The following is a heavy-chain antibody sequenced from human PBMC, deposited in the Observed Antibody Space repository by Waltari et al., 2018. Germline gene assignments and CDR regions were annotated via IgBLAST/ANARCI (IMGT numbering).Heavy chain of an antibody. Sequence: QVQLVQSGPEVKKPGASVKVSCKASGYTFTGYYMHWVRQAPGQGLEWIGRNNPNRGGTNYAQKFQGRVTMTRDTSISSAYMELSRLRSDDTAVYYCARGRQLRELPFDYWGQGTLVTVSS. CDR2: NNPNRGGT. J-gene: IGHJ4*02. CDR1: GYTFTGYY. D-gene: IGHD3-10*01. CDR3: ARGRQLRELPFDY. V-gene: IGHV1-2*06.